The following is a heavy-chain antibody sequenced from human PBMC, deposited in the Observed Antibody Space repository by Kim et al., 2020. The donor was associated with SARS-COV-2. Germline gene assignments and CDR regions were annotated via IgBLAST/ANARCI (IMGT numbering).Heavy chain of an antibody. Sequence: SETLSLTCTVSGGSISSSSYYWGWIRQPPGKGLEWIGSIYYSGSTYYNPSLKSRVTISVDTSKNQFSLKLSSVTAADTAVYYCARQMGSSITIFGVVTPGGWFDPWGQGTLVTVSS. CDR3: ARQMGSSITIFGVVTPGGWFDP. CDR1: GGSISSSSYY. V-gene: IGHV4-39*01. D-gene: IGHD3-3*01. CDR2: IYYSGST. J-gene: IGHJ5*02.